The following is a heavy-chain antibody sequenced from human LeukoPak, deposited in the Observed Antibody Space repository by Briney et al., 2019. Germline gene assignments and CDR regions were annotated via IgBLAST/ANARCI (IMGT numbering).Heavy chain of an antibody. CDR2: FDPEDGET. D-gene: IGHD6-6*01. CDR1: GYTLTELS. V-gene: IGHV1-24*01. Sequence: ASVKVSCKVSGYTLTELSMHWVRQAPGKGLEWMGGFDPEDGETIYAQKFQGRVTMTEDTSTDTAYMGLSSLRSEDTAVYYCATVRPSSTDGSSSFFGFGFWGQGTLVTVSS. J-gene: IGHJ4*02. CDR3: ATVRPSSTDGSSSFFGFGF.